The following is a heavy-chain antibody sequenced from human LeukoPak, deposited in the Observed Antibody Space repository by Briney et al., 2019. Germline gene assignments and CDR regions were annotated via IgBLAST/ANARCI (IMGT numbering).Heavy chain of an antibody. CDR1: GGSIDISSNY. CDR2: IYFSGNT. Sequence: SETLSLTCTVSGGSIDISSNYWGWIRQPPGKGLEWIGSIYFSGNTYYNPSLKSRVAISVDTSKNQVSLKLSSVTAADTALYYCARRRLLAYYFDSWGQGTLVTVSS. V-gene: IGHV4-39*01. CDR3: ARRRLLAYYFDS. D-gene: IGHD2-21*01. J-gene: IGHJ4*02.